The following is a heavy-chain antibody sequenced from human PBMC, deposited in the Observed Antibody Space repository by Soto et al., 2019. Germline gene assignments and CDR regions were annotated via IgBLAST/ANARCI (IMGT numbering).Heavy chain of an antibody. J-gene: IGHJ5*02. CDR1: GYICSSYG. V-gene: IGHV1-18*01. D-gene: IGHD3-22*01. CDR3: VRYSLWGYHSCRHYS. Sequence: GASLKVSCNASGYICSSYGINWVLQAPGQGLEWMGWINTYNGNRDYAQKFEDRVTMTTATSTNTVYMELRSLKSDDTAIYYCVRYSLWGYHSCRHYSSGQGTFVIGSS. CDR2: INTYNGNR.